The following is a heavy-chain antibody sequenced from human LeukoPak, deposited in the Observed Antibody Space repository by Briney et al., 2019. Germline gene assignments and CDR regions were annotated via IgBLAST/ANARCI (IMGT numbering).Heavy chain of an antibody. V-gene: IGHV3-74*01. Sequence: GGSLRLSCAASGFTFNTYWMRWVRQAPGKRLVWVSRINTDGSSTNYADSVKGRFTISRDNAENTLYLQMNSLRAEDTAVYYCARAEDCSSTSCPRAFDIWGQGTMVTVSS. J-gene: IGHJ3*02. D-gene: IGHD2-2*01. CDR3: ARAEDCSSTSCPRAFDI. CDR1: GFTFNTYW. CDR2: INTDGSST.